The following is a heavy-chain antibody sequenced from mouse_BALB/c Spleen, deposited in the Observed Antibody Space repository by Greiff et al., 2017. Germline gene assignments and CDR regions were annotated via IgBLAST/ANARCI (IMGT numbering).Heavy chain of an antibody. CDR2: IYPGSGST. Sequence: LQQPGSELVRPGASVKLSCKASGYTFTSYWMHWVKQRPGQGLEWIGNIYPGSGSTNYDEKFKSKATLTVDTSSSTAYMQLSSLTSEDSAVYYCTRRGDMDYWGQGTSVTVSS. CDR1: GYTFTSYW. V-gene: IGHV1S22*01. CDR3: TRRGDMDY. J-gene: IGHJ4*01.